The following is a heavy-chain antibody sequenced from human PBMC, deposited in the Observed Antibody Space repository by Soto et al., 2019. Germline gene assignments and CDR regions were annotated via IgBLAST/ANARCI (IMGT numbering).Heavy chain of an antibody. J-gene: IGHJ4*02. D-gene: IGHD2-15*01. CDR2: IGAAGDT. CDR3: ARVGLSDCSGGSCYSYDY. CDR1: GFTFSRYD. V-gene: IGHV3-13*01. Sequence: EVQLVESGGGLVQPGGSLRLSCAASGFTFSRYDMQWVRQVTGKGLEWVSAIGAAGDTYYPGSVKGRFTISRENAKNSLYLQMNSLRAGDTAVYYCARVGLSDCSGGSCYSYDYWGQGTLVTVSS.